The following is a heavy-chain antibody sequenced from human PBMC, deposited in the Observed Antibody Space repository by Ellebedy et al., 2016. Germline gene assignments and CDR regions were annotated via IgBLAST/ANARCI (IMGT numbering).Heavy chain of an antibody. Sequence: SETLSLXXTVSGGSISSYYWSWIRQPPGKGLEWIGYIYYSGSTNYNPSLKSRVTISVDTSKNQFSLKLSSVTAADTAVYYCARVSTSFYYYYMDVWGKGTTVTVSS. CDR1: GGSISSYY. J-gene: IGHJ6*03. D-gene: IGHD2-2*01. CDR3: ARVSTSFYYYYMDV. CDR2: IYYSGST. V-gene: IGHV4-59*13.